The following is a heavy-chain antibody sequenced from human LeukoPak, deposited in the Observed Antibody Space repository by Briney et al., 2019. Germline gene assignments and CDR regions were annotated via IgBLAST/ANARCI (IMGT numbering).Heavy chain of an antibody. CDR3: ARSSGSYPPRFDY. Sequence: GESLKISCKGSGYSFTSYWVSWVRQMPGKGLEWMGRIDPSDSYTNYSPSFQGHVTISADKSISTAYLQWSSLKASDTAMYYCARSSGSYPPRFDYWGQGTLVTVSS. D-gene: IGHD3-10*01. J-gene: IGHJ4*02. CDR1: GYSFTSYW. CDR2: IDPSDSYT. V-gene: IGHV5-10-1*01.